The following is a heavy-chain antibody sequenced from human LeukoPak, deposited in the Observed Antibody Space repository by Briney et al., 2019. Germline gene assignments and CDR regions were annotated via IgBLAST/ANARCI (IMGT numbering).Heavy chain of an antibody. CDR1: GYTFTGYY. V-gene: IGHV1-2*02. CDR2: INPNSGGT. J-gene: IGHJ4*02. CDR3: ARRGAAVGTGNDY. Sequence: GSVKVSCKASGYTFTGYYMHWVRQAPGQGLEWMGWINPNSGGTNYAQKFQGRVTMTRDTSISTAYMELSRLRSDDTAVYYCARRGAAVGTGNDYWGPGTLVTVSS. D-gene: IGHD6-13*01.